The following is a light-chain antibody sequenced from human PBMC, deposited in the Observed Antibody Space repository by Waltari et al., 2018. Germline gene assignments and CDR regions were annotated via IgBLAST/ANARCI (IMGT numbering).Light chain of an antibody. CDR1: RRYFGSYNL. J-gene: IGLJ2*01. CDR3: CSYAGSGTLDVV. Sequence: QSALTQPATVSGSPGQSITISCNGTRRYFGSYNLCSWYQHHPGKAPKVMIYEVTKRPSWVSDRFSGSRSGNTASLTISGLQPEDEADYYCCSYAGSGTLDVVFGGGTKLTVL. CDR2: EVT. V-gene: IGLV2-23*02.